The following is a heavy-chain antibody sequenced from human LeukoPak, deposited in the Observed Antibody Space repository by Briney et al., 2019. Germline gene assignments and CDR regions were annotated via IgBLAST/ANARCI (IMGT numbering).Heavy chain of an antibody. CDR3: ARHYYDNSGYYYIAY. Sequence: GGSLRLSCAASEFSVGSNYMTWVRQAPGKGLEWVSLIYSGGSTYHADSVKGRFTISRDNSKNTLYLQMNSLRAEDTAVYYCARHYYDNSGYYYIAYWGQGTLVTVSS. J-gene: IGHJ4*02. V-gene: IGHV3-66*04. D-gene: IGHD3-22*01. CDR2: IYSGGST. CDR1: EFSVGSNY.